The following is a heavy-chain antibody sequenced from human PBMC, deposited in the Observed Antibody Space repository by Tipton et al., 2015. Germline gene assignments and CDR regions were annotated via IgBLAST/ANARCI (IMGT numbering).Heavy chain of an antibody. CDR3: ALGYSYGSYYFDY. D-gene: IGHD5-18*01. CDR2: IWYDETNT. V-gene: IGHV3-33*08. CDR1: GFTFSTYW. J-gene: IGHJ4*02. Sequence: SLRLSCAASGFTFSTYWMSWVRQAPGKGLEWVALIWYDETNTQYGDSVKGRFTISRDNSKHTLYLQMNSLRAEDTGIYYCALGYSYGSYYFDYWGQGTLVTVSS.